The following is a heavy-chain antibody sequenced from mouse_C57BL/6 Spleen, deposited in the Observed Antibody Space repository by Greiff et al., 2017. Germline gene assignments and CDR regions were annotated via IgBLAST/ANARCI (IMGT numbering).Heavy chain of an antibody. J-gene: IGHJ4*01. CDR3: AREGKGAMDY. Sequence: QVQLQQPGAELVKPGASVKLSCKASGYTFTSYWMHWVKQRPGQGLEWIGMIHPNSGSTNYNEKFKSKATLTVDKSSSTAYMQLSSLTSEESAVYYCAREGKGAMDYWGQGTSVTVSS. V-gene: IGHV1-64*01. D-gene: IGHD1-3*01. CDR1: GYTFTSYW. CDR2: IHPNSGST.